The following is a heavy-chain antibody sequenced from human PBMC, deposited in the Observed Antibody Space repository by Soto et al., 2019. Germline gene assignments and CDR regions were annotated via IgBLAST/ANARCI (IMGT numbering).Heavy chain of an antibody. CDR2: ISSNGGST. CDR1: GFTFSSYA. V-gene: IGHV3-64*01. D-gene: IGHD1-26*01. Sequence: GGSLRLSCAASGFTFSSYAMHWVRQAPGKGLEYVSAISSNGGSTHYANSVKGRFTISRDNSKNTLYLQMGSLRAEDMAVYYCARASGSSYWFDPWGQGTLVTVSS. CDR3: ARASGSSYWFDP. J-gene: IGHJ5*02.